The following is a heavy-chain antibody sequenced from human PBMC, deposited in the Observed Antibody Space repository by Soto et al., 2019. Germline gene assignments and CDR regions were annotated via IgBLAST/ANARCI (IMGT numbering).Heavy chain of an antibody. J-gene: IGHJ3*02. V-gene: IGHV3-48*02. Sequence: EVQLVESGGGLVQPGGSLRLSCAASGFTFSSYSLNWVRQAPGKGLEWVSYISGSSSTIYYADSVKGRFTISRDNAKNSLYLQTNSLKDEDTAVYYCARVGYDSSGYYPPRGAFDIWGQGTMVTVSS. CDR1: GFTFSSYS. CDR2: ISGSSSTI. D-gene: IGHD3-22*01. CDR3: ARVGYDSSGYYPPRGAFDI.